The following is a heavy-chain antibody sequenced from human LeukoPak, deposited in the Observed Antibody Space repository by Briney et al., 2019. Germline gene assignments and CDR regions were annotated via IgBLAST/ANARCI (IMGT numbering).Heavy chain of an antibody. D-gene: IGHD3-16*01. Sequence: PGGSLRLSCAASGFTFSSYGMHWVRQAPSKGLEWVAFIRYDGSNKYYADSVKGRFTISRDNSKNTLYLQMNSLRAEDTAVYYCTKGKDYDYVWGSYKARGYYFDYWGQGTLVTVSS. J-gene: IGHJ4*02. CDR1: GFTFSSYG. V-gene: IGHV3-30*02. CDR3: TKGKDYDYVWGSYKARGYYFDY. CDR2: IRYDGSNK.